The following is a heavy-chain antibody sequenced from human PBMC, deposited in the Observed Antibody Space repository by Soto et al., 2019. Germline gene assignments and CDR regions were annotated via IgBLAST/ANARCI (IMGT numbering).Heavy chain of an antibody. CDR3: ARDKGSGWPFHDYGMDV. Sequence: PGGSLRLSCAASGFTFSSYSMNWVRQAPGKGLEWVSYISSSSSTIYYADSVKGRFTISRDNAKNSLYLQMNSLRDEDTAVYYCARDKGSGWPFHDYGMDVWGQGSTVTVSS. D-gene: IGHD6-19*01. V-gene: IGHV3-48*02. J-gene: IGHJ6*02. CDR1: GFTFSSYS. CDR2: ISSSSSTI.